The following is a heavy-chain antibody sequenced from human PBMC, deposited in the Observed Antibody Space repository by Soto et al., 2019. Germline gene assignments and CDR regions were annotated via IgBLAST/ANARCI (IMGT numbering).Heavy chain of an antibody. V-gene: IGHV6-1*01. CDR3: VRSSHWSFDS. Sequence: QVQLLESGPGLVKSSQTLSLTCAISGDSVSSNSGVWNWIRQSPSRGLEWLGRTYYRSQWYSDYARSVRSRITVSPDTSKIQFSLHLSSMTPEDTAVYYCVRSSHWSFDSWGQGTLVIVSS. D-gene: IGHD2-8*02. J-gene: IGHJ4*02. CDR1: GDSVSSNSGV. CDR2: TYYRSQWYS.